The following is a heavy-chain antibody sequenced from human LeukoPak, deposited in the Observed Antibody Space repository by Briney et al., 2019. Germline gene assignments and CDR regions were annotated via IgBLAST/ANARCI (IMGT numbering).Heavy chain of an antibody. Sequence: GESLQISCKGSAYSFSSYWIAWVRQMPGKGLEWMGMIYPTDSDTRYSPSFPGQVIMSVDKSISTAYLHWSSLKASDTAMYYCARLPGIRLTPIRLGNDAFDVWGQGTMVTVSS. D-gene: IGHD1-26*01. CDR1: AYSFSSYW. CDR3: ARLPGIRLTPIRLGNDAFDV. J-gene: IGHJ3*01. V-gene: IGHV5-51*01. CDR2: IYPTDSDT.